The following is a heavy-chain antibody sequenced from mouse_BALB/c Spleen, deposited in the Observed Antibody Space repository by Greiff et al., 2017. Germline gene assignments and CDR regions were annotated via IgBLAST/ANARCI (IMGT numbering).Heavy chain of an antibody. CDR1: GYTFTDYN. J-gene: IGHJ4*01. V-gene: IGHV1S29*02. Sequence: VQLQQSGPELVKPGASVKISCKASGYTFTDYNMHWVKQSHGKSLEWIGYIYPYNGGTGYNQKFKSKATLTVDNSSSTAYMELRSLTSEDSAVYYCARTLLYVYYAMDYWGQGTSVTVSS. CDR3: ARTLLYVYYAMDY. D-gene: IGHD1-1*01. CDR2: IYPYNGGT.